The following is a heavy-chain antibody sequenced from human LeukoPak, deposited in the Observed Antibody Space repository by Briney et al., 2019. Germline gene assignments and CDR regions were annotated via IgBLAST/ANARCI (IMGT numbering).Heavy chain of an antibody. CDR1: GYTFTSYG. Sequence: GASVKVSCKASGYTFTSYGISWVRQAPGQGLEWMGWISAYNGNTNHAQKLQGRVTMTTDTSTSTAYMELRSLRSDDTAVYYCARSEVVVVPAAHYYYYGMDVWGKGTTVTVSS. CDR3: ARSEVVVVPAAHYYYYGMDV. CDR2: ISAYNGNT. D-gene: IGHD2-2*01. J-gene: IGHJ6*04. V-gene: IGHV1-18*04.